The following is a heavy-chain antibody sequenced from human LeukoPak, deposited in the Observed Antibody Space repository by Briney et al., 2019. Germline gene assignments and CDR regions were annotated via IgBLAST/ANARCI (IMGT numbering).Heavy chain of an antibody. Sequence: SETLSLTCAVYGGSFSGYYWSWIRQPPGKGLEWIGEINHSGSTNYNPSLKSRVTISVDTSKNQFSLKLSSVTAADTAVYYCASLPLDLAVAGMVDYWGQGTLVTVSS. J-gene: IGHJ4*02. D-gene: IGHD6-19*01. CDR2: INHSGST. CDR3: ASLPLDLAVAGMVDY. CDR1: GGSFSGYY. V-gene: IGHV4-34*01.